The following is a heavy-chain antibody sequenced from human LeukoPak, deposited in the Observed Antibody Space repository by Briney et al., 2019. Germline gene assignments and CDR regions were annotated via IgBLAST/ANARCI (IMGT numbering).Heavy chain of an antibody. CDR1: GFTVSSNY. J-gene: IGHJ6*02. V-gene: IGHV3-66*01. CDR2: IYSGGST. Sequence: GGSLRLSCAASGFTVSSNYMGWVRQAPGRGLEWVSVIYSGGSTYYADSVKGRFTISRDNSKNTLYLQMNSLRAEDTAVYYCARASESTYHYYYYGMDVWGQGTTVTVSS. CDR3: ARASESTYHYYYYGMDV. D-gene: IGHD5/OR15-5a*01.